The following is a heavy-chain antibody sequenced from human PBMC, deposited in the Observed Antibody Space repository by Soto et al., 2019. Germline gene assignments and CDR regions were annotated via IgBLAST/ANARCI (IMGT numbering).Heavy chain of an antibody. D-gene: IGHD5-12*01. V-gene: IGHV4-38-2*01. J-gene: IGHJ4*02. CDR3: ARLPYSYSGYDETYFDY. CDR2: IYHSGST. CDR1: GYSITSGYY. Sequence: TLSLTCAVSGYSITSGYYWGWIRQPTGKGLEWIGSIYHSGSTYYNPSLKSRVTISVDTPQKLFSLKLSSVTAADTAVYYCARLPYSYSGYDETYFDYWGQGTLVTVSS.